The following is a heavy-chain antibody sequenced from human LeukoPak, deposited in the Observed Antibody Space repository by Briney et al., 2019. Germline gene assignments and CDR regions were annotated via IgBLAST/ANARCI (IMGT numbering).Heavy chain of an antibody. D-gene: IGHD2-2*01. CDR2: INPNSGGT. CDR1: GYTFTGYY. CDR3: ARESCSSTSCYYYYGMDV. V-gene: IGHV1-2*02. J-gene: IGHJ6*02. Sequence: ASVKVSCKASGYTFTGYYMHWVRPAPGQGLEWMGWINPNSGGTNYAQKFQGRVTMTRDTSISTAYMELSRLRSDGTAVYYCARESCSSTSCYYYYGMDVWGLGTTVTVSS.